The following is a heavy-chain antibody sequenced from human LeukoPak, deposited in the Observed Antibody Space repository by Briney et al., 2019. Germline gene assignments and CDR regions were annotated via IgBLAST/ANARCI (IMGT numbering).Heavy chain of an antibody. V-gene: IGHV3-48*03. CDR1: GFTFNIFE. J-gene: IGHJ4*02. CDR3: ARDSDIVTGSKSHFDY. D-gene: IGHD3-9*01. CDR2: TSSSGTTI. Sequence: GGSLRLSCAASGFTFNIFEMNWVRQAPGKGLEWVSYTSSSGTTIYYADSVKGRFTVSRDNAKNSLYLQMNSLRAEDTAVYYCARDSDIVTGSKSHFDYWGQGTLVTVSS.